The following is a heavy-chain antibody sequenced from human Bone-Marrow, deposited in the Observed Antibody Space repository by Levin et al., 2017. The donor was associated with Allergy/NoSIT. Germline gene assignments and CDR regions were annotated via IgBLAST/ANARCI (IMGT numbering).Heavy chain of an antibody. J-gene: IGHJ4*02. CDR2: IYYTGST. CDR1: AGSINDYH. CDR3: ARTATGDHFDY. D-gene: IGHD6-25*01. V-gene: IGHV4-59*01. Sequence: PSETLSLTCTVSAGSINDYHWCWIRQPPGKGLEFIGYIYYTGSTNYNPNYNPSLKSRVTISVDASNNQFSLRLTSVTAADTAVYYCARTATGDHFDYWGQGTLVTVSS.